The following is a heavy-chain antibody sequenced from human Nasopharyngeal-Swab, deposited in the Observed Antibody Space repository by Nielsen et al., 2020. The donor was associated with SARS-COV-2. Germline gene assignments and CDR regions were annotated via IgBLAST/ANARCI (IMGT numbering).Heavy chain of an antibody. CDR2: IYYSGST. Sequence: SETLSLTCTVSGGSISSYYWSWIRQPPGKGLEWIGYIYYSGSTNYNPSLKSRVTISVDTSKSQFSLKLSSVTAADTAVYYCARGPPIYYYDSSGHPPYYFDYWGQGTLVTVSS. D-gene: IGHD3-22*01. CDR3: ARGPPIYYYDSSGHPPYYFDY. V-gene: IGHV4-59*01. CDR1: GGSISSYY. J-gene: IGHJ4*02.